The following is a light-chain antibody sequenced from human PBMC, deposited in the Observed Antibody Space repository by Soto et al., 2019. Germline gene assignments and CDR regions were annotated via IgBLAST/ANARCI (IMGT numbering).Light chain of an antibody. CDR3: SSYTSSSTYV. CDR2: DGT. J-gene: IGLJ1*01. Sequence: QSVLTQPASVSGSPGQSITISCTGTSSDVGGYNFVSWYQQHPDKAPKLMIYDGTNRPSGVSNRFSGSKSGNTASLTISGLQAEDEADYYCSSYTSSSTYVFGTGTKVTVL. V-gene: IGLV2-14*01. CDR1: SSDVGGYNF.